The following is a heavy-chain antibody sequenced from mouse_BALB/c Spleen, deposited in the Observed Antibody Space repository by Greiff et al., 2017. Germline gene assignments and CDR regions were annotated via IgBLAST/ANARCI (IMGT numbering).Heavy chain of an antibody. CDR3: ARSGYRYDVYAMDY. Sequence: VQLQQSGTVLAKPGASVKMSCKASGYTFTSYWMHWVKQRPGQGLEWIGYINPSTGYTEYNQKFKDKATLTADKSSSTAYMQLSSLTSEDSAVYYCARSGYRYDVYAMDYWGQGTSVTVSS. J-gene: IGHJ4*01. CDR2: INPSTGYT. D-gene: IGHD2-14*01. CDR1: GYTFTSYW. V-gene: IGHV1-7*01.